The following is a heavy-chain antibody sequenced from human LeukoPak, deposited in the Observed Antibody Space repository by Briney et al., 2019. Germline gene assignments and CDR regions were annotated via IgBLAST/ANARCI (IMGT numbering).Heavy chain of an antibody. CDR1: GGTFSNYV. J-gene: IGHJ4*02. CDR3: ARQYYDFWSGYYSSEYYFDY. Sequence: GASVKVSCKASGGTFSNYVISWVRQAPGQGLEWMGWINPNSGGTNYAQKFQGWVTMTRDTSISTAYMELSRLRSDDTAVYYCARQYYDFWSGYYSSEYYFDYWGQGTLVTVSS. D-gene: IGHD3-3*01. V-gene: IGHV1-2*04. CDR2: INPNSGGT.